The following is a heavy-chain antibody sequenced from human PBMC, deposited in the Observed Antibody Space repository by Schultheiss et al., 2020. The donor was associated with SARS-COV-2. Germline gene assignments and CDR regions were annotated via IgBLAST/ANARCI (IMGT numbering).Heavy chain of an antibody. J-gene: IGHJ4*02. V-gene: IGHV4-61*02. Sequence: SETLSLTCTVSGGSISTGSYYWSWIRQPAGKGLEWIGRIFTSGTTNYNPSLRSRVTISLDTSKSQFSLKVSSVTAADTAVYYCARWTDYGDYGPHYWGQGTLVTVSS. D-gene: IGHD4-17*01. CDR3: ARWTDYGDYGPHY. CDR1: GGSISTGSYY. CDR2: IFTSGTT.